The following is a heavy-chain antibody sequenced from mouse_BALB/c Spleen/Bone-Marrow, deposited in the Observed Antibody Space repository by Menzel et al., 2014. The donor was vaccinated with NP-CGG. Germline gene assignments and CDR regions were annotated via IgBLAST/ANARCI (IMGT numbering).Heavy chain of an antibody. D-gene: IGHD2-1*01. CDR3: IRVDGNCLYYFDY. J-gene: IGHJ2*01. CDR2: ISSGGNYT. V-gene: IGHV5-6-4*01. CDR1: GFTFSSYI. Sequence: EVKLVESGGGLVKPGGSLKLSCAASGFTFSSYIMSWVRQNPEKRLDWVAIISSGGNYTYYPDSVKGRFTISRDNAKNTLYLQMSSLKSEDTAMYYCIRVDGNCLYYFDYWGQGTTLTVSS.